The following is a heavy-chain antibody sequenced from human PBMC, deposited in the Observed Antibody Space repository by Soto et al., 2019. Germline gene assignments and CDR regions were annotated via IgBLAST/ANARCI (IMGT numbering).Heavy chain of an antibody. CDR3: ARDLTLLPVGAWFDP. J-gene: IGHJ5*02. Sequence: ASVTVSCQASGYTFTSYYMHLVRQAPGQGLEWMGIINPSGGSTSYAQKFQGRVTMTRDTSTSTVYMELRSLRSEDTAVYYCARDLTLLPVGAWFDPWGQGTLVTVSS. V-gene: IGHV1-46*01. CDR1: GYTFTSYY. D-gene: IGHD3-22*01. CDR2: INPSGGST.